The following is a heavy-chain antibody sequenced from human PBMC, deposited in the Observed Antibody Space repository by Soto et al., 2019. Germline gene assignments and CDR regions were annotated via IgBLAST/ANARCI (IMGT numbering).Heavy chain of an antibody. V-gene: IGHV3-15*07. J-gene: IGHJ4*02. CDR1: DFAFSNYW. CDR3: SSPRHSEKSVDY. D-gene: IGHD3-10*01. Sequence: EVQLVESGGGLFKPGGSLRLTCVASDFAFSNYWMHWFRQAPGKGLEWVGRIKSKTDGGTIDYAAPVEGRFTISRDDSRDTLYLQMNSLKTEDTAVYYCSSPRHSEKSVDYWGQGTLVTVSS. CDR2: IKSKTDGGTI.